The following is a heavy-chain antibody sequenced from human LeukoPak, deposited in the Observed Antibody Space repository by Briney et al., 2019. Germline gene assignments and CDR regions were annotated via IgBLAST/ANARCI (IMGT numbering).Heavy chain of an antibody. CDR2: ISGSGNST. CDR3: ARVPGDHNYFDY. Sequence: PGGSLRLSCAASGFTFNNYAMIWVRQAPGKGLEWVSVISGSGNSTYYADSVKGRFTISRDNSKNTLYLQMNSLRAEDTAVYYCARVPGDHNYFDYWGQGTLVTVSS. V-gene: IGHV3-23*01. D-gene: IGHD7-27*01. J-gene: IGHJ4*02. CDR1: GFTFNNYA.